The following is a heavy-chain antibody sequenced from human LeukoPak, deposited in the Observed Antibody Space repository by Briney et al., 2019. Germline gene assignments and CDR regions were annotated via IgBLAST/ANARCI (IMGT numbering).Heavy chain of an antibody. CDR2: ISYDGSNK. J-gene: IGHJ6*03. CDR3: SRGDTAMSSYYYFYMDV. CDR1: GFTFSSYG. Sequence: GGSLRLSCAASGFTFSSYGMHWVRQAPGKGLEGVAVISYDGSNKYYADSVKGRFTISRDNSKNTLYLQMNSLRGEDTAVYYCSRGDTAMSSYYYFYMDVWGKGTTVTISS. D-gene: IGHD5-18*01. V-gene: IGHV3-30*03.